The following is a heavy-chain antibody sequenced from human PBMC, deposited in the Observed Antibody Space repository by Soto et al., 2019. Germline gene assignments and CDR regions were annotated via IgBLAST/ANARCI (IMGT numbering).Heavy chain of an antibody. Sequence: SVKVSCKTSGDNFKKNVFTWVRQDPGQGLEWMGGAIPALGKTHYIEKFQGRVTITVDDATRTVYMEVRDLTSEDTAIYYCARGPFRPSAMDVWGQGTTVTVSS. D-gene: IGHD3-10*01. CDR3: ARGPFRPSAMDV. V-gene: IGHV1-69*10. J-gene: IGHJ6*02. CDR1: GDNFKKNV. CDR2: AIPALGKT.